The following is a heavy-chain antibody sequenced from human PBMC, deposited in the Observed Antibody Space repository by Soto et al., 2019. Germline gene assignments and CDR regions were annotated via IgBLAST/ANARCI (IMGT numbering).Heavy chain of an antibody. CDR2: IYYSGST. D-gene: IGHD6-13*01. J-gene: IGHJ5*02. Sequence: SETLSLTCTVSGGSISSGDYYWSWIRQPPGKGLEWIGYIYYSGSTYYNPSLKSRVTISVDTSKNQFSLKLSSVTAADTAVYYCARDRASSSNNINWFDPWGQGTMVTVS. V-gene: IGHV4-30-4*01. CDR1: GGSISSGDYY. CDR3: ARDRASSSNNINWFDP.